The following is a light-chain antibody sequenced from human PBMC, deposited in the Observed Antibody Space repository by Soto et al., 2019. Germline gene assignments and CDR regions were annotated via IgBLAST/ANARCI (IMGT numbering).Light chain of an antibody. V-gene: IGKV3-11*01. J-gene: IGKJ2*01. Sequence: EIEMTQSPATLSVSPGERATLSCRASQSLSSYLAWYQQKPGQVPKLLIYDASTMDAGVPARFSGSGSGTDFALTISSLEPEDFAVYYCQQYDNSPHTFGQGTKLEIK. CDR2: DAS. CDR1: QSLSSY. CDR3: QQYDNSPHT.